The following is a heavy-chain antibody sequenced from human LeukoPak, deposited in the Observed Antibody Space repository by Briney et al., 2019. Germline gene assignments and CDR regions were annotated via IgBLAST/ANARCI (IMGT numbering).Heavy chain of an antibody. CDR2: IYNGGIT. CDR3: ARDLGYSSDY. J-gene: IGHJ4*02. CDR1: GFIVSSNY. V-gene: IGHV3-66*01. Sequence: GGSLRLSCAASGFIVSSNYMSWVRQAPGRGLEWVSVIYNGGITYADSVKGRFTISRDTSKNTVSLQLNTLRAEDTAVYYCARDLGYSSDYWGQGTLVTVSS. D-gene: IGHD6-13*01.